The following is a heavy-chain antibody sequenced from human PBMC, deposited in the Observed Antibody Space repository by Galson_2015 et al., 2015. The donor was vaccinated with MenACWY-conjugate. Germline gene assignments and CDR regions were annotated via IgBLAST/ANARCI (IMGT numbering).Heavy chain of an antibody. V-gene: IGHV5-51*01. D-gene: IGHD1-26*01. Sequence: QSGAEVKKPGESLKISCKGSGYSFTNYWIAWVRQMPGKGLEWMGFISPGDSYTRYNPAFQGQVTISADKSISTAYLQWNSLQASDTAMYYCTRHPPGGRGMDVWGQGTTCTVSS. CDR1: GYSFTNYW. CDR3: TRHPPGGRGMDV. CDR2: ISPGDSYT. J-gene: IGHJ6*02.